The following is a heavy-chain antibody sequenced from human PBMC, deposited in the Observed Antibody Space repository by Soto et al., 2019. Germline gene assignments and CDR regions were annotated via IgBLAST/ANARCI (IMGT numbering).Heavy chain of an antibody. CDR3: VRQPNYYNSSGYYFEHFDY. D-gene: IGHD3-22*01. Sequence: GESLKISCKGSGYSFTTYWIGWVRQMPGKGLERMGNIYPGDSDTRYSPPFQGQVTISADKSISTAYLQWSSLKASDTGMYYCVRQPNYYNSSGYYFEHFDYWGQGTLVTVSS. V-gene: IGHV5-51*01. J-gene: IGHJ4*02. CDR1: GYSFTTYW. CDR2: IYPGDSDT.